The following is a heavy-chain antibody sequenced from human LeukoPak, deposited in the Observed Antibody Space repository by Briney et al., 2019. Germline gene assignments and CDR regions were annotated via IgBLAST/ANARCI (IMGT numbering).Heavy chain of an antibody. J-gene: IGHJ4*02. D-gene: IGHD6-25*01. CDR3: ARALGQRLATMYFDY. Sequence: SVKVSCKASGGTFSSYAISWVRQAPGQGLEWMGGIIPIFGTANYAQKFQGRVTITTDESTSTAYMELSSLRSEDTAVYYCARALGQRLATMYFDYWGQGTLVTVSS. V-gene: IGHV1-69*05. CDR2: IIPIFGTA. CDR1: GGTFSSYA.